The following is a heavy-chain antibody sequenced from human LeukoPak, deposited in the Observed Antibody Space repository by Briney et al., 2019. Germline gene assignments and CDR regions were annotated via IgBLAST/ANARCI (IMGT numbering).Heavy chain of an antibody. CDR1: GYTFTSYA. Sequence: ASVKVSCKASGYTFTSYAMNWVRQAPGQGLEWMGWNNTNTGNPTYAQGFTGRFVFSLDTSVSTAYLQISSLKAEDTAVYYCARGSTVRGYYYYYMDVWGKGTTVTVSS. V-gene: IGHV7-4-1*02. J-gene: IGHJ6*03. D-gene: IGHD4-17*01. CDR3: ARGSTVRGYYYYYMDV. CDR2: NNTNTGNP.